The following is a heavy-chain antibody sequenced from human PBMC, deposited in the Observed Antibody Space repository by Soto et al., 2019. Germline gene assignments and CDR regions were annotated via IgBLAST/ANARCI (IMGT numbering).Heavy chain of an antibody. D-gene: IGHD4-17*01. J-gene: IGHJ5*02. V-gene: IGHV4-59*12. Sequence: ETLSLTCTVSGGSISSYYWSWIRQPPGKGLEWIGYIYYSGSTNYNPSLKSRVIISVDTSKNQFSLKVRSVTAADTAVYYCARETYGDYVVYFDPGGQGIQVTVS. CDR2: IYYSGST. CDR1: GGSISSYY. CDR3: ARETYGDYVVYFDP.